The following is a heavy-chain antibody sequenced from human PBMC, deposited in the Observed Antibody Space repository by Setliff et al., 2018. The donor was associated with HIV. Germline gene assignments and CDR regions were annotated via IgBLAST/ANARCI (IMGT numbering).Heavy chain of an antibody. J-gene: IGHJ6*03. V-gene: IGHV1-24*01. CDR3: ATARSSGRYGYYYYMDV. CDR1: GYSVTELS. Sequence: GASVKVSCKVSGYSVTELSIHWVRQAPGEGLEWMGSFDLEDGETIYAQKFQGRVTMTEDTSTDTAYMELSSLRSEDTAVYYCATARSSGRYGYYYYMDVWGKGTTVTVSS. D-gene: IGHD1-26*01. CDR2: FDLEDGET.